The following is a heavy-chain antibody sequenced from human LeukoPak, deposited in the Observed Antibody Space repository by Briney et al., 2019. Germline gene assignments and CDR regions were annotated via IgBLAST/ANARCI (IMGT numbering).Heavy chain of an antibody. D-gene: IGHD4-17*01. CDR1: DDSFSSHY. Sequence: SETLSLTCAVSDDSFSSHYWTWIRQPPGKGLEWIGYISYIGSTNYNPSLKSRVTISIDTSRNQFPLRPSSVTAADTAVYYCARDLVTVTKGFDIWGQGTMVSVSS. CDR3: ARDLVTVTKGFDI. CDR2: ISYIGST. V-gene: IGHV4-59*11. J-gene: IGHJ3*02.